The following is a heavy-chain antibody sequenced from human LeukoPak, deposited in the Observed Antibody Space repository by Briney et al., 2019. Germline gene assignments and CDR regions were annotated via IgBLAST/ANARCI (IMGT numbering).Heavy chain of an antibody. CDR1: GGSISNHY. Sequence: SETLSLTCTVSGGSISNHYWNWIRQPPGKGLEWIGCIYYRGNTNYNPSLKSRVTISVDTSKNQFSLKLSSVTAADTAVYYCARRNGGMGGYFDWGQGTLVTVSS. D-gene: IGHD1-26*01. CDR3: ARRNGGMGGYFD. CDR2: IYYRGNT. J-gene: IGHJ4*02. V-gene: IGHV4-59*11.